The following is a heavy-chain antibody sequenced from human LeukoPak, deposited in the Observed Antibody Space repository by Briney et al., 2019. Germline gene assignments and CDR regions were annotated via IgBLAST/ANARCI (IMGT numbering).Heavy chain of an antibody. CDR2: ISAYNGNT. V-gene: IGHV1-18*01. J-gene: IGHJ6*02. Sequence: ASVKVSYKASGYTFTTYGISGVRQAPGQGLEWMGWISAYNGNTNYAQKLQGRVTMTTDTTTSTAYMELRSLRSDDTAVYYCAREGNLVRGVLSYYYGIDVWGQGTTVTVSS. CDR1: GYTFTTYG. D-gene: IGHD3-10*01. CDR3: AREGNLVRGVLSYYYGIDV.